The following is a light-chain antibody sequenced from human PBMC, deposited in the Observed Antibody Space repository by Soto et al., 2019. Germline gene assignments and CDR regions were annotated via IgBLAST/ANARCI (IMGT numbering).Light chain of an antibody. V-gene: IGLV2-14*02. J-gene: IGLJ1*01. CDR3: VSYTDTDTLV. CDR1: SSDFGSYKF. CDR2: ETS. Sequence: QSVLTQPASVSGSPGQSVTISCTGTSSDFGSYKFVSWYQHHPGKVPKVIIYETSKRPSGVSDRFSGSKSGNTASLTISGLQAEDEADYYCVSYTDTDTLVFXTGTKVTVL.